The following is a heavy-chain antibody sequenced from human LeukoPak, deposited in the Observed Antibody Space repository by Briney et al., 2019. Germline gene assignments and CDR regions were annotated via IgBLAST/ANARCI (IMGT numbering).Heavy chain of an antibody. D-gene: IGHD3-22*01. CDR3: ARGSTLYDSSGYYYY. V-gene: IGHV4-34*01. CDR2: INHSGST. CDR1: GGSFSGYY. J-gene: IGHJ4*02. Sequence: PSETLSLTCAVYGGSFSGYYWSWIRQPPGKGLEWIGEINHSGSTNYNPSLKSRVTISVDTSKNQFSLKLSSVTAADTAVYYCARGSTLYDSSGYYYYWGQGTLVTVSS.